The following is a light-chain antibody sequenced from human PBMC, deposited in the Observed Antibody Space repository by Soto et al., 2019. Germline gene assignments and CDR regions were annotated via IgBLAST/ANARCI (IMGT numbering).Light chain of an antibody. CDR1: QSVSSSY. V-gene: IGKV3-20*01. CDR2: GAS. CDR3: QQYGSSPRT. Sequence: EIVLTQSPGTLSLSPGERATLSCRASQSVSSSYLAWYQQKPGQAPRLLIYGASSRATGIPARFSGSGSGTDFTLIISRLEPEDFAVYYCQQYGSSPRTFGQGTKVEIK. J-gene: IGKJ1*01.